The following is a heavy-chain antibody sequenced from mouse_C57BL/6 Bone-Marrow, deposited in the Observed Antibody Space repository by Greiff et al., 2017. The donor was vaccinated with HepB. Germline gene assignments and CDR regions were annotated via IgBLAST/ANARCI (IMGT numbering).Heavy chain of an antibody. Sequence: VKLMESGPGLVQPSQSLSITCTVSGFSLTSYGVHWVRQSPGKGLEWLGVIWSGGSTDYNAAFISRLSISKDNSKSQVFFKMNSLQADDTAIYYCARKGYYYGSSYDYYAMDYWGQGTSVTVSS. CDR3: ARKGYYYGSSYDYYAMDY. CDR2: IWSGGST. V-gene: IGHV2-2*01. D-gene: IGHD1-1*01. CDR1: GFSLTSYG. J-gene: IGHJ4*01.